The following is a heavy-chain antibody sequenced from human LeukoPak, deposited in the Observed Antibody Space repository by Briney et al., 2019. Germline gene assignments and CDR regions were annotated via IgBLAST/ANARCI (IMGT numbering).Heavy chain of an antibody. CDR2: MKQDGGEK. CDR1: GFTFSTHW. D-gene: IGHD6-19*01. CDR3: ATSQTTSGQYGNAFDI. J-gene: IGHJ3*02. V-gene: IGHV3-7*01. Sequence: GGPLRLSCAASGFTFSTHWMSWVRQPPGKGLEWVANMKQDGGEKYYVDSVRGRFTISRDNAKNTLYLQMNSLRVEDTAVYYCATSQTTSGQYGNAFDIWGQGTMVTVSS.